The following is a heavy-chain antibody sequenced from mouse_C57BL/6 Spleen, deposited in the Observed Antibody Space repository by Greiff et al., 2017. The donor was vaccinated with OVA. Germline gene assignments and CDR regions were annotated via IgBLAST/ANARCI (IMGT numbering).Heavy chain of an antibody. Sequence: EVMLVESGGGLVKPGGSLKLSCAASGFTFSSYTMSWVRQTPEKRLEWVATISGGGGNTYYPDSVKGRFTISRDNAKNTLYLQMSSLRSEDTALYYCARLDYYGSSYLDYWGQGTTLTVSS. V-gene: IGHV5-9*01. CDR2: ISGGGGNT. CDR1: GFTFSSYT. CDR3: ARLDYYGSSYLDY. J-gene: IGHJ2*01. D-gene: IGHD1-1*01.